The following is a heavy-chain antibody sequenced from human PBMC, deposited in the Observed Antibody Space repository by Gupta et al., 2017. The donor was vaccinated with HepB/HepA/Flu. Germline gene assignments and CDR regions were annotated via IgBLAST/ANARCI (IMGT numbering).Heavy chain of an antibody. CDR2: MYYSGST. D-gene: IGHD2-2*01. CDR1: GGSISSSSYY. V-gene: IGHV4-39*01. CDR3: GSLGGSASPRTPNYYFDL. Sequence: QLQLQESGPGLVKPSETLSLTCTVSGGSISSSSYYWGWIRQPPGKGLEWIVSMYYSGSTSYSPSLKGRVTISVHTSKNQFSLKLNSVTAADTAVYYCGSLGGSASPRTPNYYFDLGGRGTLVTVSS. J-gene: IGHJ2*01.